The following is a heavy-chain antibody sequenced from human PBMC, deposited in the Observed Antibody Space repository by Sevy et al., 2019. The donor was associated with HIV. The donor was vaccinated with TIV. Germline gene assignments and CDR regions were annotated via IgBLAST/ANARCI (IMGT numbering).Heavy chain of an antibody. CDR3: TRYIGVIRAASYHNFMVV. J-gene: IGHJ6*02. V-gene: IGHV1-8*03. CDR1: GYTFTNND. Sequence: ASVKVSCKTSGYTFTNNDINWLRQAAGQGLEWMGWMTPDSGRAGYTQRFQGRVTFTRDTSRSTAYMELSNLTSDDTAVYYCTRYIGVIRAASYHNFMVVWGQGTSVTASS. CDR2: MTPDSGRA. D-gene: IGHD3-16*02.